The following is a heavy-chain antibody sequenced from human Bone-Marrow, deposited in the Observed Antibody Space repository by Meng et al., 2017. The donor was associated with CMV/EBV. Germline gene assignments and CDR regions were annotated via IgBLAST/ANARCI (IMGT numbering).Heavy chain of an antibody. D-gene: IGHD3-3*01. CDR2: ISGSGGST. CDR1: GFTFSSYA. J-gene: IGHJ3*02. V-gene: IGHV3-23*01. Sequence: GESLKISCAASGFTFSSYAMSWVRQAPGKGLEWVSAISGSGGSTYYADSVKGRFTISRDNSKNTLYLQMNSLRAEDTAVYYCAKRGAEWLPNDAFDIWGQGTMVTVSS. CDR3: AKRGAEWLPNDAFDI.